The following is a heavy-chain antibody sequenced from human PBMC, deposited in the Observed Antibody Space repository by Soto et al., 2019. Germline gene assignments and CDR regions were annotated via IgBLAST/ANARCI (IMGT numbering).Heavy chain of an antibody. Sequence: PSEALSLTCTVSGGSISSGGYYWSWIRQHPGKGLEWIGYIYYSGSTYYNPSLKSRVTISVDTSKNQFSLKLSSVTAADTAVYYCARTPITHMDVCCKGTTVTVPS. J-gene: IGHJ6*03. CDR2: IYYSGST. CDR3: ARTPITHMDV. V-gene: IGHV4-31*03. D-gene: IGHD3-16*01. CDR1: GGSISSGGYY.